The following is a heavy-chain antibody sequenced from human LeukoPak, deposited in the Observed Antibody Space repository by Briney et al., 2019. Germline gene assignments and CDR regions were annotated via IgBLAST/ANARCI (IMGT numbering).Heavy chain of an antibody. CDR3: ARGYYSSSRFDY. V-gene: IGHV3-74*01. CDR2: VNSDGSTT. D-gene: IGHD6-13*01. Sequence: GGSLRLSCAASGFPFSNYWMHWVRQAAGKGLVWVSRVNSDGSTTNYADSVKGRFTISRDNAENTLYMRMNSLRPEDTAVYYCARGYYSSSRFDYWGQGTLVTVSS. CDR1: GFPFSNYW. J-gene: IGHJ4*02.